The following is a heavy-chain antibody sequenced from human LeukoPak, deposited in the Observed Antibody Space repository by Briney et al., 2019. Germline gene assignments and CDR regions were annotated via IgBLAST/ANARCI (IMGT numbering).Heavy chain of an antibody. V-gene: IGHV4-4*09. J-gene: IGHJ4*02. CDR1: GGSISSYY. CDR3: ARHDPAQGYYFDY. CDR2: IYTSGST. Sequence: RASETLSLTCTVSGGSISSYYWSWIRQPPGKELKWIGYIYTSGSTNYNPSLKSRVTISVDTSKNQFSLKLSSVTAADTAVYYCARHDPAQGYYFDYWGQGTLVTVSS.